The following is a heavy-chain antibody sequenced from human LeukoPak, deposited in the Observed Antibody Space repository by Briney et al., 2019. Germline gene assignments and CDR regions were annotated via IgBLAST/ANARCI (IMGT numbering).Heavy chain of an antibody. V-gene: IGHV3-30*02. CDR3: ARQNRADYGDYTFQH. D-gene: IGHD4-17*01. CDR2: IRYDGSNK. Sequence: GGSLRLSCAASGFTFSSYGMHWVRQAPGKGLEWVAFIRYDGSNKYYADSVKGRFTISRDNSKNTLHLQMNSLRAEDTAVYYCARQNRADYGDYTFQHWGQGTLVTVSS. J-gene: IGHJ1*01. CDR1: GFTFSSYG.